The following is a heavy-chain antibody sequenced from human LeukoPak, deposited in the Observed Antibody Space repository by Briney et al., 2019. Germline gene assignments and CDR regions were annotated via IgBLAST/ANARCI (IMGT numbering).Heavy chain of an antibody. D-gene: IGHD3-22*01. Sequence: SETLSLTCAVYGGSFSGYYWSWIRQPPGKGLEGIGEINHSGSTNYNPSLKSRVTISVDTSTNQFSLKLSSVTAADTAVYYCARVDYYDSSVFDYWGQGTLVTVSS. CDR3: ARVDYYDSSVFDY. V-gene: IGHV4-34*01. J-gene: IGHJ4*02. CDR2: INHSGST. CDR1: GGSFSGYY.